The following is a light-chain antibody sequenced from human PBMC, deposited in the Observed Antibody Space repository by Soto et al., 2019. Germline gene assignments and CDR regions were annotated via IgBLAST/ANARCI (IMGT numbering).Light chain of an antibody. J-gene: IGKJ2*03. V-gene: IGKV1-5*03. CDR3: QHYKISTRYS. CDR1: ENINKW. CDR2: QAS. Sequence: DIQMTQSPSTLSASVGDRVTITCRASENINKWLAWYQQRPGTVPKLLIYQASNLESRVPARFSGSGSGTDFTLTISSPQPEDFATYYCQHYKISTRYSFGQGTKVEIK.